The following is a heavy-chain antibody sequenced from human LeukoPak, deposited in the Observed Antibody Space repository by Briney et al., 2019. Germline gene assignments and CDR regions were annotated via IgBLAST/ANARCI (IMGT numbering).Heavy chain of an antibody. J-gene: IGHJ6*03. V-gene: IGHV4-4*07. D-gene: IGHD2-15*01. CDR2: MSVTGTI. Sequence: SDTLSLTCTVSGASIREHYWTWIRQSAGKGLEWIGRMSVTGTIDYNSSLKSRVTMSIDTSKNQFSLKLSSVTAADTAVYYCARASAVVAASFSGYYYYMDVWGKGTTVTISS. CDR1: GASIREHY. CDR3: ARASAVVAASFSGYYYYMDV.